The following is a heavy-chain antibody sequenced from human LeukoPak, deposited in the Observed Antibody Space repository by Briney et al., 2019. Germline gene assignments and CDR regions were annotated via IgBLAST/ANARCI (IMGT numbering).Heavy chain of an antibody. CDR3: ASLTPGRGGDLFDY. D-gene: IGHD3-10*01. J-gene: IGHJ4*02. V-gene: IGHV3-43*01. CDR2: ISWDGGST. Sequence: PGGSLRLSCAASGFTFDDYTMHWVRQAPGKGLEWVSLISWDGGSTYYADSVKGRFTISRDNSKNSLYLQMNSLRTEDTALYYCASLTPGRGGDLFDYWGQGTLVTVSS. CDR1: GFTFDDYT.